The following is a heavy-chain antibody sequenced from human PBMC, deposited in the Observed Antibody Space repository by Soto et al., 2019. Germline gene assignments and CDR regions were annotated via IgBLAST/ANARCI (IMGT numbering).Heavy chain of an antibody. CDR1: GSSVISYGYY. D-gene: IGHD6-13*01. J-gene: IGHJ4*02. V-gene: IGHV4-39*01. CDR2: MYYSGST. CDR3: ARQQSGTWYVDY. Sequence: SEDLSLAGTGSGSSVISYGYYWTLICQSPGKGLEWIGSMYYSGSTYYNPSLKSRVTISVDTSKNQFSLKLSSVTAADTAVYYRARQQSGTWYVDYWGPGNMVPVSS.